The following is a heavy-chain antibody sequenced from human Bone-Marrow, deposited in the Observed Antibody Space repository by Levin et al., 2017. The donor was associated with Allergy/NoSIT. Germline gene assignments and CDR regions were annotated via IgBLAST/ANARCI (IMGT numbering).Heavy chain of an antibody. D-gene: IGHD3-10*01. CDR1: GFTFSNYA. V-gene: IGHV3-30-3*01. Sequence: GGSLRLSCAASGFTFSNYAMHWVRQAPGRGLEWVAVSLHDGTNKYYADSVKGRFTISRDNSKNTLYLQMNILRAEDTAVYHCARGESITVTTDKTFDYWGQGTLVTVSS. J-gene: IGHJ4*02. CDR2: SLHDGTNK. CDR3: ARGESITVTTDKTFDY.